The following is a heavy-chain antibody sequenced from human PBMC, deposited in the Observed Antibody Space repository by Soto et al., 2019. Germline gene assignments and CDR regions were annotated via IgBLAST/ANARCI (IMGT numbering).Heavy chain of an antibody. CDR1: RYTFTYRY. D-gene: IGHD6-19*01. J-gene: IGHJ6*02. CDR3: ASDSSGWYVKGRDYYGMDV. V-gene: IGHV1-45*02. CDR2: ITPFNGNT. Sequence: QMQLVQSGAEVKKTGSSVKVSCKASRYTFTYRYLHWVRQAPGQALEWMGWITPFNGNTNYAQKFQDRVTITRDGSMSTAYMELSSLRSEDTAMYYCASDSSGWYVKGRDYYGMDVWGQGTTVTVSS.